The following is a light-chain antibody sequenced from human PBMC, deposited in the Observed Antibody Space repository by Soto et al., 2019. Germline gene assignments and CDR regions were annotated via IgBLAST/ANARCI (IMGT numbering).Light chain of an antibody. CDR3: QQSYSPPPVT. CDR2: AAS. V-gene: IGKV1-39*01. J-gene: IGKJ5*01. CDR1: QSISRF. Sequence: DIHMTQSPSSLSSSVGDIVGLTCRASQSISRFLNWYQQKPGKAPKLLIYAASSLQSGVPSRFSGSGSGTDFTLTISSLQPEDFATYYCQQSYSPPPVTFGQGTRLEIK.